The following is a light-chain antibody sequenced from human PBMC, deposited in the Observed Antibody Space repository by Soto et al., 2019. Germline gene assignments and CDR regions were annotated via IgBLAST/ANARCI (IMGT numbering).Light chain of an antibody. Sequence: EIVLTQSPGTLSLSPGERATLSCRASQSVSSSYLAWYQQKPGQAPRLLIYGASSRATGIPDRFSGSGSGTYFTLTIGGLGPEDFAVYYCQQYGSSHRYTFGKGTKLEIK. CDR1: QSVSSSY. CDR2: GAS. V-gene: IGKV3-20*01. CDR3: QQYGSSHRYT. J-gene: IGKJ2*01.